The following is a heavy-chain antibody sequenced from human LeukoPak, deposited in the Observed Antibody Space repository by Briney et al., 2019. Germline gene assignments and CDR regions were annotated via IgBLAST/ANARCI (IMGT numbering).Heavy chain of an antibody. CDR2: IYHSGST. CDR3: ARDQTGP. Sequence: SETLSLTCAVYGGSFSGYYWSWIRQPPGKGLEWIGEIYHSGSTNYNPSLKSRVTISVDKSKNQFSLKLSSVTAADTAVYYCARDQTGPWGQGTLVTVSS. V-gene: IGHV4-34*01. D-gene: IGHD1-1*01. J-gene: IGHJ5*02. CDR1: GGSFSGYY.